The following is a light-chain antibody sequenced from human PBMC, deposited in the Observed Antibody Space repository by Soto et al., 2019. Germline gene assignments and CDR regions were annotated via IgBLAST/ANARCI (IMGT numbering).Light chain of an antibody. V-gene: IGKV1-5*01. J-gene: IGKJ2*01. CDR3: QQYNSYSPMYT. CDR2: DAS. CDR1: QSISSW. Sequence: DIQMTQSPSTLSASVGERVTITCRASQSISSWLAWYQQKPGKDPKLLIYDASSLESGVPSRFSGSGSGTEFTLTISSLQPDDFATYYCQQYNSYSPMYTFGQGTKLEIK.